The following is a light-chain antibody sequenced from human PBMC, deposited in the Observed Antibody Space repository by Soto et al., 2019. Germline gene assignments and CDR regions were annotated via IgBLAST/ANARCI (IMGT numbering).Light chain of an antibody. CDR1: QSAGNF. CDR2: YIS. J-gene: IGKJ5*01. V-gene: IGKV3D-15*01. CDR3: QQHNQWPIT. Sequence: EKVIRQSPATLAAPPAYRASLSCRASQSAGNFLAWYQQKPGQAPRLLIYYISTRATGIPARFSGSGSGTEFTLTINSLQSEDSAVYYCQQHNQWPITCGKGTRLEIK.